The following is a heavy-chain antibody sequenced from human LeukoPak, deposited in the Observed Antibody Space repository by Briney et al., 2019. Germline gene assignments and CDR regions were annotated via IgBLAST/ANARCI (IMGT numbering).Heavy chain of an antibody. D-gene: IGHD2/OR15-2a*01. CDR1: VYNFTNFD. V-gene: IGHV1-8*01. J-gene: IGHJ4*02. Sequence: ASVKASCKTSVYNFTNFDINWVRQAPGHGLERIGCMNPNRGNTAYAQKCQGRVIMTRNTSISTDYMELYSLRSEDTAVYYCARDNGVECGCNSCYSVRYFDYWGQGSLITVSS. CDR2: MNPNRGNT. CDR3: ARDNGVECGCNSCYSVRYFDY.